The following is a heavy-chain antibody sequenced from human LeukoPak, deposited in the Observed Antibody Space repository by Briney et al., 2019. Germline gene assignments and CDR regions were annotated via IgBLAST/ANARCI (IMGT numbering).Heavy chain of an antibody. V-gene: IGHV3-11*06. CDR2: ISSSSSYT. CDR1: GFTFSDYY. Sequence: GGSLRLSCAASGFTFSDYYMSWIRQAPGKGLEWVSYISSSSSYTNYADSVKGRFTISRDNAKNSLYLQMNSLRAEDTAVYYCTRDRHGMAVWGQGTTVTVSS. J-gene: IGHJ6*02. CDR3: TRDRHGMAV.